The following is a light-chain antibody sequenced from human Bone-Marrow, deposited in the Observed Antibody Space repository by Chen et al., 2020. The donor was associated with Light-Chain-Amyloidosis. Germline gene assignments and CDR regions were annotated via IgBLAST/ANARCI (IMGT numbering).Light chain of an antibody. CDR2: EVI. CDR1: SSAVGYNY. Sequence: QSALPHPASVSGSPGQSITISCTGTSSAVGYNYVSWYQKHPGKAPKLMIYEVINRPSGVSDRFSGTKADNTASLTISGLQAEDEAEYYCSSYTSSSTLGVVFGGGTMLTVL. J-gene: IGLJ2*01. V-gene: IGLV2-14*01. CDR3: SSYTSSSTLGVV.